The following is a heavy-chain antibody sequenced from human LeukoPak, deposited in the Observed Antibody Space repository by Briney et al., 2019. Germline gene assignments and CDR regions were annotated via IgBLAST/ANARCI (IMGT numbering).Heavy chain of an antibody. CDR2: ISYDGSNK. CDR3: AREFDVDMKDDY. Sequence: AGGSLRLSCAASGFTFSSYAMHWVRQAPGKGLEWVAVISYDGSNKYYADSVKGRFTISRDNSKNTLYLQMNSLRAEDTAVYYCAREFDVDMKDDYWGQGTLVTVSS. V-gene: IGHV3-30-3*01. D-gene: IGHD5-12*01. CDR1: GFTFSSYA. J-gene: IGHJ4*02.